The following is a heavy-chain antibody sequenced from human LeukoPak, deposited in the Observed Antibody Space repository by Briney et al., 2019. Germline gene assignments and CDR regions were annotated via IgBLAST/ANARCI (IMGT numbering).Heavy chain of an antibody. CDR1: GGSFSGYY. V-gene: IGHV4-34*01. CDR2: INHSGST. CDR3: ARMRPSSRIAARPGYYYYMDV. D-gene: IGHD6-6*01. Sequence: SETLSLTCAVYGGSFSGYYWSWIRQPPGKGLEWIGEINHSGSTNYNPSLKSRVTISVDTSKNQFSLKLSSVTAADTAVYYCARMRPSSRIAARPGYYYYMDVWGKGTTVTVSS. J-gene: IGHJ6*03.